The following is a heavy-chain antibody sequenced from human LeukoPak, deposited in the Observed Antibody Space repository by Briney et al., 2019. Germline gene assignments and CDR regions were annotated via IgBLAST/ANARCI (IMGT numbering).Heavy chain of an antibody. CDR3: TTGYYYGSGSFPFDY. Sequence: GGSLRLSCAASGFTFSNAWMSWVRQAPGKGLEWVDRIKSKTDGGTTDYAAPVKGRFTISRDDSKNTLYLQMNSLKTEDTAVYYCTTGYYYGSGSFPFDYWGQGTLVTVSS. CDR2: IKSKTDGGTT. D-gene: IGHD3-10*01. J-gene: IGHJ4*02. CDR1: GFTFSNAW. V-gene: IGHV3-15*01.